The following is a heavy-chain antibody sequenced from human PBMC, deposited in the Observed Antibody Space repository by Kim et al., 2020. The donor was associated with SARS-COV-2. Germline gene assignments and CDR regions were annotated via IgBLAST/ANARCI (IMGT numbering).Heavy chain of an antibody. CDR3: VRDRMGGAFDM. CDR2: ITKSSTTI. CDR1: GFTFSAYD. J-gene: IGHJ3*02. Sequence: GGSLRLSCATSGFTFSAYDMSWVRQAPGKGLEWLSFITKSSTTIYYADSVEGRFTISRDNAKNSLFLQMNSLRDEDTALYYCVRDRMGGAFDMWGQGTMV. D-gene: IGHD3-16*01. V-gene: IGHV3-48*02.